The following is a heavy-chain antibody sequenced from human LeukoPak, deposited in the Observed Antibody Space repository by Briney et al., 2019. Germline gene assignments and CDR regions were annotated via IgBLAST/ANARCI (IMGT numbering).Heavy chain of an antibody. D-gene: IGHD4-17*01. CDR2: FDPEDGET. Sequence: SVQASCQVSGYTLTELSMHWVRQAPGKGLEWMGGFDPEDGETIYAQKFQGRVTMTEDTSTDTAYMELSSLRSEDTAVYYCATYGDYGQGWFDPWGQGTLVTVSS. CDR1: GYTLTELS. V-gene: IGHV1-24*01. J-gene: IGHJ5*02. CDR3: ATYGDYGQGWFDP.